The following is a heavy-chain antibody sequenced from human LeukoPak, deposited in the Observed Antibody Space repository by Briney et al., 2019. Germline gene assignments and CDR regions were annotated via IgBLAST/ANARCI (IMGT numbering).Heavy chain of an antibody. CDR1: GGSISSGDCY. D-gene: IGHD3-22*01. Sequence: PSETLSLTCTVSGGSISSGDCYWSWIRQPPGKGLEWIGYIYYSGSTYYNPSLKSRVTISVDTSKNQFSLKLSSVTAADTAVYYCARGGYQRWFDPWGQGTLVTVSS. CDR3: ARGGYQRWFDP. J-gene: IGHJ5*02. V-gene: IGHV4-30-4*01. CDR2: IYYSGST.